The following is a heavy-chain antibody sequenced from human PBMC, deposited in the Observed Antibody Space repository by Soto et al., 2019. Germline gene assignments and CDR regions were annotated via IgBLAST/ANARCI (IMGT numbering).Heavy chain of an antibody. CDR1: GGTFGSYA. Sequence: SVKVSCKASGGTFGSYASSWVRQAPGQGLEWMGGIIPIFGTANYAQKFQGRVTITADESTSTAYMELSSLRSEDTAVYYCARDRPSISATLGYYYGMDVWGKGTTVTVSS. J-gene: IGHJ6*04. V-gene: IGHV1-69*13. D-gene: IGHD2-15*01. CDR3: ARDRPSISATLGYYYGMDV. CDR2: IIPIFGTA.